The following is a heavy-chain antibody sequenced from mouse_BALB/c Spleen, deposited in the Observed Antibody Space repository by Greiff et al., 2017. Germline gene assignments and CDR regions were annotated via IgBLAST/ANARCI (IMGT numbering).Heavy chain of an antibody. CDR2: ISSGSSTI. J-gene: IGHJ2*01. CDR3: ARCNVSSYFDY. Sequence: EVKLMESGGGLVKPGGSLKLSCAASGFTFSSFGMHWVRQAPEKGLEWVAYISSGSSTIYYADTVKGRFTISRDNPKNTLFLQMTSLRSEDTAMYYCARCNVSSYFDYWGQGTTLTVSS. V-gene: IGHV5-17*02. CDR1: GFTFSSFG. D-gene: IGHD1-1*01.